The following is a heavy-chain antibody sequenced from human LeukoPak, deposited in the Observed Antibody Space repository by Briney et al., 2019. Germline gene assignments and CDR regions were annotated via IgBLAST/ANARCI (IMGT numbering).Heavy chain of an antibody. D-gene: IGHD4-17*01. J-gene: IGHJ4*02. CDR2: IRNSGSST. Sequence: GGTLRLSCAASGFTFSSYGMNSVRQAPEKGLEWVSSIRNSGSSTSYADSVKGRFTISRDNSKNTLYLQLNSLRADDTALYYCAKQSHDYGGYMDFWGQGTLVTVSS. CDR3: AKQSHDYGGYMDF. CDR1: GFTFSSYG. V-gene: IGHV3-23*01.